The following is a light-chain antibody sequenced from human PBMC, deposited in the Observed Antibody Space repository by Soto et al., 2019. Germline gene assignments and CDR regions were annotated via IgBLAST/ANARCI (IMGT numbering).Light chain of an antibody. V-gene: IGKV3-20*01. J-gene: IGKJ1*01. CDR1: QSVTSSY. Sequence: EVVLTQSPGTVSLSPGEGVTLSCRASQSVTSSYLAWYQQKPGQAPRLLIYASSSRATGIPDRFSGSGSGNDLTLGIRRLESDDFAVYSCKLYGNLVTWTFRQGTKVEIK. CDR2: ASS. CDR3: KLYGNLVTWT.